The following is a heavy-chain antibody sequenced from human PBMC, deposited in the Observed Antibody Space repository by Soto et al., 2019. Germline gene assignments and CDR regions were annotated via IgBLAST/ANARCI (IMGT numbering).Heavy chain of an antibody. CDR2: ISYDGSNK. D-gene: IGHD7-27*01. CDR3: ARGHWANDAFDI. CDR1: GFTFSSYA. Sequence: QVQLVESGGGVVQPGRSLRLSCAASGFTFSSYAMHWVRQAPGKGLEWVGVISYDGSNKYYADSVKGRFTISRDNSKNTVDLPMNSLRAEGTAVYYCARGHWANDAFDIWGQGTMVTVSS. V-gene: IGHV3-30-3*01. J-gene: IGHJ3*02.